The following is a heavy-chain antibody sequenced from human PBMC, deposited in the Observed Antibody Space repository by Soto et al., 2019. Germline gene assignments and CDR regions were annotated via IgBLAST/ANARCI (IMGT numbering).Heavy chain of an antibody. D-gene: IGHD3-22*01. CDR1: GFTFDDYA. V-gene: IGHV3-9*01. Sequence: GGSLRLSCAASGFTFDDYAMHWVRQAPGKGLEWVSGISWNSGSMGYGDSVRGRFTISRDNAKNSLYLQMNSLRPEDTAFYYCTKDNGGYYDSSGNLEYSGQGPLVTVSS. CDR2: ISWNSGSM. CDR3: TKDNGGYYDSSGNLEY. J-gene: IGHJ4*02.